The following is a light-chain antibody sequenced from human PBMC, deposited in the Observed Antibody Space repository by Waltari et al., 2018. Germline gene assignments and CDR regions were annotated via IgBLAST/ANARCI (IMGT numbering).Light chain of an antibody. Sequence: DIQLTQSPSTLPASVGDRVTITCRASQSLSNWLAWYQQKPGKAPKLLIYRASILESGVPSRFSGSGSGTEFTLTISSLQPEDFATYFCQHYNSYPLTFGGGTKVDI. CDR3: QHYNSYPLT. CDR1: QSLSNW. V-gene: IGKV1-5*03. J-gene: IGKJ4*01. CDR2: RAS.